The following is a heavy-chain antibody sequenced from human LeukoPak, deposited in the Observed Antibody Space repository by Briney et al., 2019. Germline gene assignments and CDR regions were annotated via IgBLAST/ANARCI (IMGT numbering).Heavy chain of an antibody. V-gene: IGHV1-18*01. CDR3: ARVWDSSSPNWFDP. J-gene: IGHJ5*02. Sequence: ASVMVSCKTSGYTFTNHGISWVRQAPGQGLEWMGWISGYNGNTNYAQKLQGRVTMTTDTSTSTAYMELRSLRSDDTAVYYCARVWDSSSPNWFDPWGQGTLVTVSS. CDR2: ISGYNGNT. CDR1: GYTFTNHG. D-gene: IGHD6-13*01.